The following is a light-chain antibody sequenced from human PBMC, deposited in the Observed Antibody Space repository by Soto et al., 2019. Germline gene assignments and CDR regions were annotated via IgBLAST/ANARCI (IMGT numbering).Light chain of an antibody. CDR2: EGS. Sequence: DIQMTQSPSTLSASIGDTVTITCRANQSISRWLAWYQQKPGKAPKLLISEGSSLESGVPSRFSGSGSGTEFTLTISSLQPDDLATYYCQQYNSSPLTFGGGTKVDIK. V-gene: IGKV1-5*01. CDR1: QSISRW. J-gene: IGKJ4*01. CDR3: QQYNSSPLT.